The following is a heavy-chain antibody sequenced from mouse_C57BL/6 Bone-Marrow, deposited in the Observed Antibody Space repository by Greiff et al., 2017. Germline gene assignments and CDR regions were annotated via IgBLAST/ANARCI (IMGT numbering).Heavy chain of an antibody. J-gene: IGHJ3*01. Sequence: QVQLQQPGTELVKPGASVKLSCKASGYTFTSYWMHWVKQRPGQGLEWIGQIFPGDGDTNYNGKFKGKATLTADKSYSTAYMQLSSLTSEDSAVYFCARGAYWGQGTLVTVSA. CDR2: IFPGDGDT. V-gene: IGHV1-80*01. CDR3: ARGAY. CDR1: GYTFTSYW.